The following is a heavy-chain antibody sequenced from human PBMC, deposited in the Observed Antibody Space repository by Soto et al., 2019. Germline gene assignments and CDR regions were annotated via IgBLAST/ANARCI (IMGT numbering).Heavy chain of an antibody. J-gene: IGHJ3*02. D-gene: IGHD6-19*01. Sequence: GGSLRLSCAASGFTFSSYAMIWVRQAPGKGLEWVSAISGSGGSTYYADSVKGRFTISRDNSKNTLYLQMNSLRAEDTAVYYCAKDQRQWLVWDAFDIWGQGTMVTVSS. CDR1: GFTFSSYA. CDR2: ISGSGGST. CDR3: AKDQRQWLVWDAFDI. V-gene: IGHV3-23*01.